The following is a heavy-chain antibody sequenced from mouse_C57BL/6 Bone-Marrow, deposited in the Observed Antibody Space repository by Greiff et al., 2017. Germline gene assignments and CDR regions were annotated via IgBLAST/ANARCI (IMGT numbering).Heavy chain of an antibody. CDR2: IYPRSGNT. Sequence: VRRVESGAELARPGASVKLSCKASGYTFTSYGISWVKQRTGQGLEWIGEIYPRSGNTYYNEKFKGKATLTADKSSSTAYMELRSLTSEDSAVYFCASYYSNCYWYFDVWGTGTTVTVSS. CDR1: GYTFTSYG. D-gene: IGHD2-5*01. CDR3: ASYYSNCYWYFDV. J-gene: IGHJ1*03. V-gene: IGHV1-81*01.